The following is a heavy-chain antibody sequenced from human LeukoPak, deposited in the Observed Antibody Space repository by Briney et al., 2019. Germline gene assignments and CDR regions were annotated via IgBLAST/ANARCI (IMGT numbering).Heavy chain of an antibody. CDR2: IYVTEST. V-gene: IGHV4-61*02. CDR1: GDSVSSGKYY. D-gene: IGHD2-15*01. J-gene: IGHJ4*02. Sequence: PSETLSLTCTVSGDSVSSGKYYWSWVRQPAGKGLEWIGLIYVTESTNYNPSLESRVTISVDTSKNQFSLKLSSVTAADTALYYCAGGYRSGWTAGLDFWGQGTLVTVSS. CDR3: AGGYRSGWTAGLDF.